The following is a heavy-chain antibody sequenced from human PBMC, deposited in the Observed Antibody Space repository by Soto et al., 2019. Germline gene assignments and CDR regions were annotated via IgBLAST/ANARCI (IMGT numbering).Heavy chain of an antibody. Sequence: GGSLRLSCAASGFTFSSYWMSWVRQAPGKGLEWVANIKQDGSEKYYVDSVKGRFTISRDNAKNSLYLQMNSLRAEDTAVYYCAREAIFGVVITNVYFDYWGQGTLVTVSS. CDR3: AREAIFGVVITNVYFDY. CDR2: IKQDGSEK. CDR1: GFTFSSYW. V-gene: IGHV3-7*01. J-gene: IGHJ4*02. D-gene: IGHD3-3*01.